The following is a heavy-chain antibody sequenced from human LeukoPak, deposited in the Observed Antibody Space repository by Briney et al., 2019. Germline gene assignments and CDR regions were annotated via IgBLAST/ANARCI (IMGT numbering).Heavy chain of an antibody. Sequence: GGSLRLSCAASGFTFSSYGMHWVRQAPGKGLEWVAFIRYDGSNKYYADSVKGRFTISSDNSKNTLYLQMNSLRAEDTAVYYCASPNPFYCSGGSCYLPLDYWGQGTLVTVSS. J-gene: IGHJ4*02. CDR2: IRYDGSNK. D-gene: IGHD2-15*01. CDR1: GFTFSSYG. V-gene: IGHV3-30*02. CDR3: ASPNPFYCSGGSCYLPLDY.